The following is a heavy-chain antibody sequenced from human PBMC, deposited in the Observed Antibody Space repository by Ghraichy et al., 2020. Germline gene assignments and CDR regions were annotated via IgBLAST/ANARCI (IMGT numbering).Heavy chain of an antibody. D-gene: IGHD3-22*01. Sequence: SCVASGFASTGYSMYWVRQAPGKGLEWLAIMSYDGSDTYYADSVKGRFTISRDNYKNTVFLQMNSLRVEDTAVYYCAKDAARDYDSTIYLDSWGQGTTVTVSS. CDR2: MSYDGSDT. J-gene: IGHJ4*02. CDR3: AKDAARDYDSTIYLDS. CDR1: GFASTGYS. V-gene: IGHV3-30*18.